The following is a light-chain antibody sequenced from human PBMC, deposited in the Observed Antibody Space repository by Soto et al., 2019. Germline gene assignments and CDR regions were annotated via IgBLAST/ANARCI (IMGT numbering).Light chain of an antibody. J-gene: IGKJ1*01. CDR2: AAS. CDR1: QGISIY. CDR3: QQYYSYQRT. Sequence: QSPSTLSGSVADRITITCLWIQGISIYLARYPQKAGKEPKLLIYAASTLESGVRPRLSGTGSGPDLTLPISCLNSENLATYYCQQYYSYQRTFGQGTKVDIK. V-gene: IGKV1-8*01.